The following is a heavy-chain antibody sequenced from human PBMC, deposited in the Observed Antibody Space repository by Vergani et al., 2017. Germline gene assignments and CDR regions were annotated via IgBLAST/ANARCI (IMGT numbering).Heavy chain of an antibody. CDR2: IQKDGIDK. Sequence: HLLESGGCFFPPGESLRLSCAASGFPFSTYGMHWVRQAPGKGLEWVAFIQKDGIDKFYADSVRGRFTISRDISKNTLYLEMNSLSAEDTALYHCVKDHPVFDEWGRGTLVSVS. CDR3: VKDHPVFDE. J-gene: IGHJ4*02. CDR1: GFPFSTYG. V-gene: IGHV3-30*02.